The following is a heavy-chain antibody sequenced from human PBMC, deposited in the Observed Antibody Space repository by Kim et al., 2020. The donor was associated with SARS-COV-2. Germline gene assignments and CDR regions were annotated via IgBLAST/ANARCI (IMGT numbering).Heavy chain of an antibody. D-gene: IGHD3-22*01. Sequence: FQGRVTMTRDTSTSTVYMELSSLRSEDTAVYYCARGYYYDSSSYYPPFDYWGQGTLVTVSS. J-gene: IGHJ4*02. CDR3: ARGYYYDSSSYYPPFDY. V-gene: IGHV1-46*01.